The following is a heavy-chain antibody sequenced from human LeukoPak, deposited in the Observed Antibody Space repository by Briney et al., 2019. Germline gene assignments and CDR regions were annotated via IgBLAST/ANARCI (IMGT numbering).Heavy chain of an antibody. CDR2: INHSGST. CDR1: GGSFSGYY. CDR3: ARAPRITMVRGVFYGMDV. Sequence: PSETLSLTCAVYGGSFSGYYLSWIRQPPGKGLEWIGEINHSGSTNYNPSLKSRVTISVDTSKNQFSLKLSSVTAADTAVYYCARAPRITMVRGVFYGMDVWGKGTTVTVSS. V-gene: IGHV4-34*01. D-gene: IGHD3-10*01. J-gene: IGHJ6*04.